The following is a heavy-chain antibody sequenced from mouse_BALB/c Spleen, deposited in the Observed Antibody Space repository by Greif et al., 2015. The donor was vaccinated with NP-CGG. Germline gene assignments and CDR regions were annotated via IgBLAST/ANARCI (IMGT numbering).Heavy chain of an antibody. Sequence: EVQLVESGGGLVKPGGSLKLSCAASGFTFSSYAMSWVRQTPEKRLEWVATISSGGSYTYYPDSVKGRFTISRDNAKNTLYLQMSSLRSEDTAMYYGARQDGNYVFAYWGQGTLVTVSA. J-gene: IGHJ3*01. CDR1: GFTFSSYA. CDR2: ISSGGSYT. D-gene: IGHD2-1*01. V-gene: IGHV5-9-3*01. CDR3: ARQDGNYVFAY.